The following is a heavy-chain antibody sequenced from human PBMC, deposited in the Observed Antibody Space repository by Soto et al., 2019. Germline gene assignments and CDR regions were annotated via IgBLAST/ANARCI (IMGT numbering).Heavy chain of an antibody. CDR2: IGTPGDT. D-gene: IGHD1-26*01. CDR3: ARAGRGSYSAFDI. J-gene: IGHJ3*02. V-gene: IGHV3-13*04. Sequence: PGGSLRLSCAASGFTFSSYDMHWVRQATGKGLEWVSAIGTPGDTYYPGSVKGRFTISRENAKNSLYLQMNSLRAGDTAVYYCARAGRGSYSAFDIWGQGTMVTVSS. CDR1: GFTFSSYD.